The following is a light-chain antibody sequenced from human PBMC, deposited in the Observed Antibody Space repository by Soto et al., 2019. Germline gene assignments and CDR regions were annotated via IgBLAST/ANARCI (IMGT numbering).Light chain of an antibody. V-gene: IGLV1-40*01. CDR1: SSDIGAGHD. CDR2: SNA. J-gene: IGLJ1*01. CDR3: KSYDSSLTSYV. Sequence: SVLTQPPSVSEAPGQRVTISCTGTSSDIGAGHDVHWYQQLPGAAPKLLIYSNAIRPPGVPDRFSGSNSRTSASLAITGVRADDEADHYCKSYDSSLTSYVFASGTNVTVL.